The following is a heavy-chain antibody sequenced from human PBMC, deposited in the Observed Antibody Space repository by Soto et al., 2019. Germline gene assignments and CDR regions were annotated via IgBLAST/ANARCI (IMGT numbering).Heavy chain of an antibody. D-gene: IGHD1-1*01. CDR1: GFAFASYW. Sequence: EGSLRLSCEASGFAFASYWMHWVRQAPGKGLVWVAGVKSDGTTATYADSVRGRFTISRDNAKNTLYLQMNSLSAEDTAVYYCASPCDSNSSPRPFDFWGQGTQVTVGS. CDR2: VKSDGTTA. J-gene: IGHJ4*02. V-gene: IGHV3-74*01. CDR3: ASPCDSNSSPRPFDF.